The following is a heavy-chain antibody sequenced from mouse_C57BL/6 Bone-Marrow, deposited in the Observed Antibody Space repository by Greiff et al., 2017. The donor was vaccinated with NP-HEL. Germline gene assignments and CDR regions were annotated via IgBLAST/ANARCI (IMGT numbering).Heavy chain of an antibody. V-gene: IGHV1-61*01. J-gene: IGHJ2*01. Sequence: QVHLQQPGAELVRPGSSVKLSCKASGYTFTSYWMDWVKQRPGQGLEWIGNIYPSDSETHYNQKFKDKATLTVDKSSSTAYMQLSSLTSEDSAVYYCAIGRPYFDYWGQGTTLTVSS. CDR3: AIGRPYFDY. CDR2: IYPSDSET. CDR1: GYTFTSYW.